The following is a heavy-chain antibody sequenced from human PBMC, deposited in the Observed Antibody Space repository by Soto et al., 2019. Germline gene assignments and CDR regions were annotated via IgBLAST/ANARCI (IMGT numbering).Heavy chain of an antibody. Sequence: EVQLVESGGGLVKPGGSLRLSCAASGFTFSSYSMNWVRQAPGKGLEWVSSISSSSSYIYYADSVKGRFTSARDNAKNSLYLQMNSLRAEDTAVYYCARELGYSSSSVFSHWGQGTLVTVSS. V-gene: IGHV3-21*01. CDR1: GFTFSSYS. CDR2: ISSSSSYI. CDR3: ARELGYSSSSVFSH. D-gene: IGHD6-6*01. J-gene: IGHJ1*01.